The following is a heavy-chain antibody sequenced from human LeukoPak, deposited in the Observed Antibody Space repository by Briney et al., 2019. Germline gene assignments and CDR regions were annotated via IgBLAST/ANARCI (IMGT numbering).Heavy chain of an antibody. V-gene: IGHV4-34*01. D-gene: IGHD3-22*01. J-gene: IGHJ5*02. Sequence: PSETLSLTCAVYGGSFSGYYWSWIRQPPGKGLEWIGEINHSGSTNYNPSLKSRVTISVDTSKNQFSLKLSSVTAADTAVYYCARDRGSSGYYYWFDPWGQGTLVTVSS. CDR3: ARDRGSSGYYYWFDP. CDR1: GGSFSGYY. CDR2: INHSGST.